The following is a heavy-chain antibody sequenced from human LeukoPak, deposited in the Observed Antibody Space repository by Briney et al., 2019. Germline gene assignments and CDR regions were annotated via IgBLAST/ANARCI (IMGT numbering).Heavy chain of an antibody. Sequence: SETLSLTCTVSGGSISNYYWSWIRQPPGKGLEWIGKIYYSGNTNYNSSLKSRVTISVDTSENQFSLNLSSVTAADTAVYYCARRASSGWSHFDFWGQGTLVTVSS. CDR2: IYYSGNT. J-gene: IGHJ4*02. CDR3: ARRASSGWSHFDF. CDR1: GGSISNYY. D-gene: IGHD6-19*01. V-gene: IGHV4-59*08.